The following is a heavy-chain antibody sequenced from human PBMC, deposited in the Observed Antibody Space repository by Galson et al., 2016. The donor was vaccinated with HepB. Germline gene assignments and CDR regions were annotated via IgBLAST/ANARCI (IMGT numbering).Heavy chain of an antibody. J-gene: IGHJ4*02. V-gene: IGHV4-59*01. CDR3: ARGLRGHNAYDYVY. D-gene: IGHD5-12*01. Sequence: SETLSLTCTVSGGSISSNYWSWIRQPPEKGLEWIGYIYYNGNTKYNPSLKSRVTISVETSKNQFSLNLRSVTAADTAVYYCARGLRGHNAYDYVYWGQGTQVTVSS. CDR2: IYYNGNT. CDR1: GGSISSNY.